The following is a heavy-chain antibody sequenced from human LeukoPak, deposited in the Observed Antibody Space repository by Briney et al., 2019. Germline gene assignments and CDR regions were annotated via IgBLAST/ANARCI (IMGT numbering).Heavy chain of an antibody. CDR3: ARGPVVHDAFDI. D-gene: IGHD4-23*01. J-gene: IGHJ3*02. CDR1: GFTFSSYS. CDR2: ISSSSSYI. Sequence: GGSLRLSCAASGFTFSSYSMNWVRQAPGKGLEWVSSISSSSSYIYYADSVKGRFTISRDNAKNSLYLQMNSLRAEDTAVYYCARGPVVHDAFDIWGQGTMVTVSS. V-gene: IGHV3-21*01.